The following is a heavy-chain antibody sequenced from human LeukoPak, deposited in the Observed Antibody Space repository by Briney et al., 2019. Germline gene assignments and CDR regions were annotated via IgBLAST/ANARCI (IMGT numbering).Heavy chain of an antibody. V-gene: IGHV4-34*01. CDR3: AKSNGYGLVDI. CDR2: INHSGST. D-gene: IGHD3-10*01. J-gene: IGHJ3*02. Sequence: SETLCLTCAVYGGSFSGYYWSWIRQPPGKGLEWIGEINHSGSTNYNPSLESRVTISVDTSRIQFSLKLNSVTAADTAVYYCAKSNGYGLVDIWGQGTMVTVSS. CDR1: GGSFSGYY.